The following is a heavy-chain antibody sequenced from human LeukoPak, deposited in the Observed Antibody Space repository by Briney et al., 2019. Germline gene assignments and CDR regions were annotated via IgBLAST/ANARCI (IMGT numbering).Heavy chain of an antibody. J-gene: IGHJ2*01. V-gene: IGHV5-10-1*01. D-gene: IGHD2-15*01. Sequence: GESLKISCKGSGYSFTSYWISWVRQMPGKGLEWMGRIDPSDSYTNYSPSFQGHVTISADKSISTAYPQWSSLKASDTAMYYCARYASTAAPFDLWGRGTLVTVSS. CDR3: ARYASTAAPFDL. CDR1: GYSFTSYW. CDR2: IDPSDSYT.